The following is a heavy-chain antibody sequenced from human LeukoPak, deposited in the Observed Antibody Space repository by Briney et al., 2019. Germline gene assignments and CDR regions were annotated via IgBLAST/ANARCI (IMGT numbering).Heavy chain of an antibody. J-gene: IGHJ6*02. D-gene: IGHD2-2*01. Sequence: ASVKVSCKASDYTFTSYDISWVRQAPGQGLEWMGWISAYNGNTNFAQKFQGRVTMTTETSTSAAYMELRSLTSDDTAVYYCARVIPAATVGSYYYGMDVWGHGTTVTVSS. CDR1: DYTFTSYD. CDR3: ARVIPAATVGSYYYGMDV. V-gene: IGHV1-18*01. CDR2: ISAYNGNT.